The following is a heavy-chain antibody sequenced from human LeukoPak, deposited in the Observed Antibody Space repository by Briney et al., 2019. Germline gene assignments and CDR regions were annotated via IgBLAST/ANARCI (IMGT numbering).Heavy chain of an antibody. CDR2: IYPDDSDT. Sequence: GESLKISCKGSGYSFTSYWIGLVRQLPGKGLEWMGIIYPDDSDTRYSPSFQGQVTISADKSISTAYLQWSSPKASDTAMYYCARRGDHYDRSIHFDYWGQGTLVTVSS. J-gene: IGHJ4*02. D-gene: IGHD3-22*01. V-gene: IGHV5-51*01. CDR1: GYSFTSYW. CDR3: ARRGDHYDRSIHFDY.